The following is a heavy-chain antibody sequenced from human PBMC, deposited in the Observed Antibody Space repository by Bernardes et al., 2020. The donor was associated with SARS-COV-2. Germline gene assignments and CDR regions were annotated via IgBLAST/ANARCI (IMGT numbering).Heavy chain of an antibody. D-gene: IGHD3-22*01. J-gene: IGHJ4*02. Sequence: GSLRLSCAASGFTFSNAWMNWVRQAPGKGLEWVGHIKRKTDGGTTDYAAPVKGRFTISGDDSKNTMYLQMNSLKTEDTAVYYCTTGAEIYYDSSGFSYYFDFWCQGTLDTVSS. CDR1: GFTFSNAW. CDR2: IKRKTDGGTT. V-gene: IGHV3-15*07. CDR3: TTGAEIYYDSSGFSYYFDF.